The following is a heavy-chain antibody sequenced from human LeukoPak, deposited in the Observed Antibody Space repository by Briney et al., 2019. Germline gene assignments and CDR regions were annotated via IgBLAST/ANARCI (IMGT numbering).Heavy chain of an antibody. CDR1: GFNFSSYG. D-gene: IGHD3-22*01. CDR2: IYSGGTT. Sequence: PGGSLRLSCAASGFNFSSYGMNWVRQAPGKGLEWVSVIYSGGTTYYADSVKGRFTISRDNRKNTLYRQMNSLRAENTPVYYCARTRTYSYDSSGHYYPTHFDYWGQGTLVTVSS. V-gene: IGHV3-66*01. CDR3: ARTRTYSYDSSGHYYPTHFDY. J-gene: IGHJ4*02.